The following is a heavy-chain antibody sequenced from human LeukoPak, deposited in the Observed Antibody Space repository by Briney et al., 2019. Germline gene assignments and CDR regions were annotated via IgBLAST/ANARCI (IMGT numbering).Heavy chain of an antibody. CDR1: GGSFSGYY. CDR3: ARVSVDTAKLFDY. J-gene: IGHJ4*02. V-gene: IGHV4-34*01. Sequence: SETLSLTCAVYGGSFSGYYWSWIRQPPGKGPEWIGEINHSGSTNYNPSLKSRVTISVDTSKNQFSLKLSSVTAADTAVYYCARVSVDTAKLFDYWGQGTLVTVSS. CDR2: INHSGST. D-gene: IGHD5-18*01.